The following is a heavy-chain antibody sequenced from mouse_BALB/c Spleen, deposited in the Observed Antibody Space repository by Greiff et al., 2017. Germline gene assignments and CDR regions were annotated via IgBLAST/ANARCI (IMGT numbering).Heavy chain of an antibody. D-gene: IGHD2-9*01. CDR2: ISSGGGST. J-gene: IGHJ3*01. Sequence: EVKVVESGGGLVKPGGSLKLSCAASGFAFSSYDMSWVRQTPEKRLEWVAYISSGGGSTYYPDTVKGRFTISRDNAKNTLYLQMSSLKSEDTAMYYCARPFYGYDAWFAYWGQGTLVTVSA. CDR3: ARPFYGYDAWFAY. CDR1: GFAFSSYD. V-gene: IGHV5-12-1*01.